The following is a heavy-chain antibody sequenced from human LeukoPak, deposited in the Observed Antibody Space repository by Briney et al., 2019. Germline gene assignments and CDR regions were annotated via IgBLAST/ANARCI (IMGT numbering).Heavy chain of an antibody. V-gene: IGHV4-59*01. Sequence: SETLSLTCTVSGGSMNSYYWSWIRQPPGKGLEWIGHIFHSGNTNDNPSLKSRVTISVDPSKNQFSLRQRSVTAADTAVYYCARTYYDSWGYYKVTYWGQGTLVTVSS. CDR3: ARTYYDSWGYYKVTY. CDR2: IFHSGNT. J-gene: IGHJ4*02. CDR1: GGSMNSYY. D-gene: IGHD3-22*01.